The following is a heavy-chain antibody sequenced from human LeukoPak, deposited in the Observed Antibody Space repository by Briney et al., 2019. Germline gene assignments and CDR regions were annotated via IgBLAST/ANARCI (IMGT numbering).Heavy chain of an antibody. J-gene: IGHJ4*02. CDR1: GFTFSSYA. D-gene: IGHD4-17*01. CDR2: IYSGGST. CDR3: ARGKRYGEWYFDY. V-gene: IGHV3-66*01. Sequence: PGGSLRLSCAASGFTFSSYAMSWVRQAPGKGLEWVSVIYSGGSTYYADSVKGRFAISRDSSKNTLYFQMNSLRAEDTAVYYCARGKRYGEWYFDYWGQGTLVTVSS.